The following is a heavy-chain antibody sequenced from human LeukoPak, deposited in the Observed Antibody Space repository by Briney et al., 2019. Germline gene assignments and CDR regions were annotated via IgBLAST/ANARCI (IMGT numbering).Heavy chain of an antibody. CDR1: GGSISSYY. J-gene: IGHJ6*03. Sequence: KPSETLSLTCTVSGGSISSYYWSWIRQPPGKGLEWIGYIYYSGSTNYNPSLKSRVTISVDTSKNQFSLKLSSVTAADTAVYYCAREKVDDYNNYDDYYYYHMDGLGKGTTVTVSS. D-gene: IGHD4-11*01. V-gene: IGHV4-59*01. CDR3: AREKVDDYNNYDDYYYYHMDG. CDR2: IYYSGST.